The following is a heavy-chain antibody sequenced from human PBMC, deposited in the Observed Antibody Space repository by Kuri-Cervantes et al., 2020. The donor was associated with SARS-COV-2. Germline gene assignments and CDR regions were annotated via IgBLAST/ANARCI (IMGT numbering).Heavy chain of an antibody. J-gene: IGHJ3*02. D-gene: IGHD3-10*01. Sequence: GGSLRLSCAASGFTFSSYSMNWVRQAPGKGLEWVSSISSSSSYIYYADSVKGRFTISRDNAKNSLYLQMNSLRAEDTAVYYCARDRPSNYYGSGSSLDALDIWGQGTMVTVSS. V-gene: IGHV3-21*01. CDR3: ARDRPSNYYGSGSSLDALDI. CDR2: ISSSSSYI. CDR1: GFTFSSYS.